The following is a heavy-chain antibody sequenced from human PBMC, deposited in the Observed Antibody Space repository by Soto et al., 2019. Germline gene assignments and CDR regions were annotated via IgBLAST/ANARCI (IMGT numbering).Heavy chain of an antibody. CDR1: GFTFSNYA. CDR3: ARDFGYDFWSGYSYYYYGMDV. J-gene: IGHJ6*02. CDR2: ISYDGSHK. Sequence: GGSLRLSCAASGFTFSNYALHWVRQAPGKGLEWVAAISYDGSHKYYADSVKGRLTISRDNSKNTLYLQMNSLRAEDTAVYYCARDFGYDFWSGYSYYYYGMDVWGQGTTVTVSS. V-gene: IGHV3-30-3*01. D-gene: IGHD3-3*01.